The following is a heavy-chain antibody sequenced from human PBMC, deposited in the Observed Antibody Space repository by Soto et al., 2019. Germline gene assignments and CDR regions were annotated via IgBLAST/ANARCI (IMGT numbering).Heavy chain of an antibody. CDR1: GGSISSGSYY. J-gene: IGHJ6*02. Sequence: QVQLQESGPGLVKPSQTLSLTCTVSGGSISSGSYYWSWIRQLPGKGLEWIGYIYYSGSTYYNPSLESRVTISVDTSKNQFSLKLNSVTAADTAVYYCAKRTDYYYGSGSLGGMDVWGQGTTVTVSS. CDR3: AKRTDYYYGSGSLGGMDV. CDR2: IYYSGST. V-gene: IGHV4-31*03. D-gene: IGHD3-10*01.